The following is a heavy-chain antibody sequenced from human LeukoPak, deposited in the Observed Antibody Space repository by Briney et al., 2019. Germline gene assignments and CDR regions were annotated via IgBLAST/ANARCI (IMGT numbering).Heavy chain of an antibody. Sequence: GGSLRLSCVASGFIFGDYWMRWVRQAPGKGLEWVATINQNGRVKYYVDSVKGRFTISRDNSKNTLYLQMNSLRAEDTAVYYCAKGAGAIAYDYWGQGTLVTVSS. D-gene: IGHD1-26*01. CDR2: INQNGRVK. CDR1: GFIFGDYW. J-gene: IGHJ4*02. CDR3: AKGAGAIAYDY. V-gene: IGHV3-7*03.